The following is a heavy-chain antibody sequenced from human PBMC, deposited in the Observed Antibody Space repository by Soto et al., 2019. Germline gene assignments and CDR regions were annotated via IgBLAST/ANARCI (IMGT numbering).Heavy chain of an antibody. D-gene: IGHD4-17*01. CDR1: GGSISTYY. CDR3: ARHIYGDHDYFDS. J-gene: IGHJ4*02. Sequence: QVQLQESGPGLVKPSETLSLTCTVSGGSISTYYWSWIRQPPGKGLEWIGWIYYSGSASSNPFLKSRVTMSVDTSKNQFSLKLSSVTATDTDMYFCARHIYGDHDYFDSWGQGTLVTVSS. V-gene: IGHV4-59*08. CDR2: IYYSGSA.